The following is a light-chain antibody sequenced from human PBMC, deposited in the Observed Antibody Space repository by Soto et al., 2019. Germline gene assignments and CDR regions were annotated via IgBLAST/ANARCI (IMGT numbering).Light chain of an antibody. V-gene: IGKV1-5*03. CDR3: QQYNSYSPLT. J-gene: IGKJ4*01. CDR2: KAS. CDR1: QTITTW. Sequence: DIQMTQSPSTLSASVGDRVTITCRASQTITTWLAWYQQKPGKAPKLLIYKASSLESGVPSRFSGSGSGTEFTLTSSSLQPDEFATYYCQQYNSYSPLTFGGGTKVEIK.